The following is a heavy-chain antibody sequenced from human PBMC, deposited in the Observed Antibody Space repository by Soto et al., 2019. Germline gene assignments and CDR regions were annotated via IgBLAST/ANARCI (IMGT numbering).Heavy chain of an antibody. V-gene: IGHV3-74*01. CDR3: ARGGLEPFDY. J-gene: IGHJ4*02. CDR1: VFTLGNYW. D-gene: IGHD1-1*01. Sequence: GGALRLSCAASVFTLGNYWMHWVRQAPGKGLVWVSRINDYGTTINYAESVEGRFIISRDDAKSEVYLQMNNLRAEDSAVYYCARGGLEPFDYWGQGALVTVS. CDR2: INDYGTTI.